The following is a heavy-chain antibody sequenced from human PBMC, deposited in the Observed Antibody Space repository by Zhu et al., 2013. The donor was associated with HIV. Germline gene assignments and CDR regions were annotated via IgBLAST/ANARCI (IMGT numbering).Heavy chain of an antibody. J-gene: IGHJ4*02. Sequence: QVQLVQSGAEVKKPGSSVKVSCKASGGTFSSYAISWVRQAPGQGLEWMGGIIPIFGTANYAQKFQGRVTITADKSTSTAYMELSSLRSEDTAVYYCASTGVGRDGYNNSGLRVVDYWGQGTLVTVSS. CDR1: GGTFSSYA. CDR3: ASTGVGRDGYNNSGLRVVDY. D-gene: IGHD5-12*01. CDR2: IIPIFGTA. V-gene: IGHV1-69*06.